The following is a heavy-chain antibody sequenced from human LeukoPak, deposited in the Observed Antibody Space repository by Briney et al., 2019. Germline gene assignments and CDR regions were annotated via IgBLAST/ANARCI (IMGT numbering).Heavy chain of an antibody. CDR2: IYYSGTT. J-gene: IGHJ1*01. D-gene: IGHD2-15*01. Sequence: SETLSLTCTVSGGSVSSGSYYWSWIRQPPGKGLEWIGYIYYSGTTNYNPSLQSRVTISVDTSKNQFSLKLSSVTAADTAVYYCARDEGYCSGGSSYRAEFFQHWGQGTLVTVSS. CDR3: ARDEGYCSGGSSYRAEFFQH. CDR1: GGSVSSGSYY. V-gene: IGHV4-61*01.